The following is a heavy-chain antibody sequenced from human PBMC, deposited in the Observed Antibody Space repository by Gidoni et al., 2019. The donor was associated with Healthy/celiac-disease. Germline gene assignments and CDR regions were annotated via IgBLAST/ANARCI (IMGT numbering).Heavy chain of an antibody. J-gene: IGHJ4*02. Sequence: EVQLVQSGAEVKKPGASLKISCKGSGYSFTSYWIGWVRQMPGKGLEWMGIIYPGDSDTRYSPSFQGQVTISADKSISTAYLQWSSLKASDTAMYYCARYYYGSSGYYFRPYYFDYWGQGTLVTVSS. CDR1: GYSFTSYW. V-gene: IGHV5-51*01. D-gene: IGHD3-22*01. CDR3: ARYYYGSSGYYFRPYYFDY. CDR2: IYPGDSDT.